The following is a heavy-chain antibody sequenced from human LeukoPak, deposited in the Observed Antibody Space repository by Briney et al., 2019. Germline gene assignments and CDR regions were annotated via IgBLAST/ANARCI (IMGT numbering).Heavy chain of an antibody. Sequence: GGSLRLSCSASGFTFSSYAMHWVRQAPGKGLEYVSAITSNGGRTYYADSVKGRFTISRDNSKNTLYLQMSSLRVEDTALYYCVKPLGSSGYGYYFDYWGQGTLVTVSS. V-gene: IGHV3-64D*06. CDR2: ITSNGGRT. J-gene: IGHJ4*02. CDR1: GFTFSSYA. D-gene: IGHD5-12*01. CDR3: VKPLGSSGYGYYFDY.